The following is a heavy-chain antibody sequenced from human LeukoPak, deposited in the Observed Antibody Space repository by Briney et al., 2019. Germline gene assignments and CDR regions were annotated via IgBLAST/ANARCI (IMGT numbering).Heavy chain of an antibody. D-gene: IGHD3-16*02. V-gene: IGHV3-21*01. Sequence: GGSLRLSCEASGFTFSSYSMNWVRQAPGKGLEWVSSISSSSSFIYYADSVKGRFTISRDNAKNSLYLQLNSLRAEDTAVYYCARHRSGYDYVWGTYPKSTAFDIWGQGTMVTVSS. CDR2: ISSSSSFI. J-gene: IGHJ3*02. CDR1: GFTFSSYS. CDR3: ARHRSGYDYVWGTYPKSTAFDI.